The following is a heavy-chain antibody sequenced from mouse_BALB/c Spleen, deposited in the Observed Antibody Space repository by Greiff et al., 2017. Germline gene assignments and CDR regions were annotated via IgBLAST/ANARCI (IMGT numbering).Heavy chain of an antibody. Sequence: EVQLQESGPGLVKPSQSLSLTCTVTGYSITSDYAWNWIRQFPGNKLEWMGYISYSGSTSYNPSLKSRISITRDTSKNQFFLQLNSVTTEDTATYYCARFRGLRDFFDYWGQGTTLTVSS. D-gene: IGHD2-4*01. CDR3: ARFRGLRDFFDY. CDR1: GYSITSDYA. V-gene: IGHV3-2*02. J-gene: IGHJ2*01. CDR2: ISYSGST.